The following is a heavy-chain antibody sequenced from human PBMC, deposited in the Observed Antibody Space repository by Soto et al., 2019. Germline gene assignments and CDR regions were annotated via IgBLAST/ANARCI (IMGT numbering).Heavy chain of an antibody. Sequence: GASVKVSCKASGYTFTGYAMHWVRQAPGQRLEWMGWINAANGNTKYSQKFQGRVTITRDTSASTAYMELSSLRSDDTAVYYCARALSTVTDFDYWGQGTLVTVSS. V-gene: IGHV1-3*01. CDR1: GYTFTGYA. CDR2: INAANGNT. CDR3: ARALSTVTDFDY. D-gene: IGHD4-4*01. J-gene: IGHJ4*02.